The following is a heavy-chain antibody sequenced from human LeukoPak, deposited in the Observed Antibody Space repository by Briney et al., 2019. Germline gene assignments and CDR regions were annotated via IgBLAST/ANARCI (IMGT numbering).Heavy chain of an antibody. CDR1: GYTFTNYG. J-gene: IGHJ4*02. CDR2: ISGYNGNT. CDR3: ARDRHRRHYYDSSLHPPLDY. D-gene: IGHD3-22*01. Sequence: PWASVKVSCKASGYTFTNYGISWVRQAPGQGLEWMGWISGYNGNTNYAQKLQGRVIMTTDTSTSTAYMDLRSLRSDDTAVYYCARDRHRRHYYDSSLHPPLDYWGQGTLVTVSS. V-gene: IGHV1-18*01.